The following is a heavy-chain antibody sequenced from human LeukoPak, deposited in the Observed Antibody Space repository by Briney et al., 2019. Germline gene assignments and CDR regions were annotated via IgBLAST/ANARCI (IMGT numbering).Heavy chain of an antibody. V-gene: IGHV4-59*01. CDR3: ARDSMVTRAIDY. D-gene: IGHD4-23*01. J-gene: IGHJ4*02. CDR1: GGSISSYY. Sequence: PSETLSLTCTVSGGSISSYYWSWIRQPPGKGLEWIGYIYYSGSTNYNPSLKSRVTISIDTSKNQFSLKLSSVTAADTAVYYCARDSMVTRAIDYWGQGTLVTVSS. CDR2: IYYSGST.